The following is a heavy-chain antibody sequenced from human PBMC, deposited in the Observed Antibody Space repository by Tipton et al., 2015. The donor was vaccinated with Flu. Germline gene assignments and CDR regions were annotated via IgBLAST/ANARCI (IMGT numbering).Heavy chain of an antibody. Sequence: TLSLTCTVSGGSISSSSYYWGWIRQPPGKGLEWIGSIHYSGNTFSIPSLKSRVTISIDPSKNQFSLKLTSVTAADTAVYYCAGEPSSDYGMDVWGQGTTVTVS. CDR1: GGSISSSSYY. J-gene: IGHJ6*02. V-gene: IGHV4-39*07. CDR3: AGEPSSDYGMDV. CDR2: IHYSGNT.